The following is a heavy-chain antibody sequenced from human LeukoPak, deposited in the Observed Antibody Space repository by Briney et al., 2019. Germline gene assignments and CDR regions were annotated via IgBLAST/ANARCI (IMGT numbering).Heavy chain of an antibody. CDR3: AREGRGVSVGMDV. V-gene: IGHV4-31*03. J-gene: IGHJ6*02. CDR1: GGSISSGGYY. CDR2: IYYSGST. D-gene: IGHD2-8*01. Sequence: SETLSLTCTVSGGSISSGGYYWSWIRQHPGKGLEWIGYIYYSGSTYYNPSLKSRVTISVDTSKNQFSLKLSSVTAADTAVYYCAREGRGVSVGMDVWGQGTTVTVSS.